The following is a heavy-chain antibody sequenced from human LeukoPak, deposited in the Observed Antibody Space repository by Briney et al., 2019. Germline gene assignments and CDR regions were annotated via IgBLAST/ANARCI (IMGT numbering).Heavy chain of an antibody. CDR2: IYYSGST. Sequence: SQTLSLTCTVSGGSVSSGGYYWSWIRQHPGKGLEWIGYIYYSGSTYYNPSLKSRVNISVDASKNQFSLKLSSVTAADTAVYYCVCEQRAAYDILTGYYPYWYFDLWGRGTLVTVSS. V-gene: IGHV4-31*03. CDR3: VCEQRAAYDILTGYYPYWYFDL. D-gene: IGHD3-9*01. CDR1: GGSVSSGGYY. J-gene: IGHJ2*01.